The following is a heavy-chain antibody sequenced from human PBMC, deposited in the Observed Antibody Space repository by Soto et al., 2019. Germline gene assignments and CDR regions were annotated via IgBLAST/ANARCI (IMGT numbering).Heavy chain of an antibody. D-gene: IGHD3-22*01. J-gene: IGHJ6*02. V-gene: IGHV1-2*04. CDR2: INPNSGGT. Sequence: ASVKVSCKASGYTFTGYYMHWVRQAPGQGLEWMGWINPNSGGTNYAQKFQGWVTMTRDTSISTAYMELSRLRSDDTAVYYCARDVINYYDSSGYYQAPEKYYYYYGMDVWGQGTTVTVSS. CDR1: GYTFTGYY. CDR3: ARDVINYYDSSGYYQAPEKYYYYYGMDV.